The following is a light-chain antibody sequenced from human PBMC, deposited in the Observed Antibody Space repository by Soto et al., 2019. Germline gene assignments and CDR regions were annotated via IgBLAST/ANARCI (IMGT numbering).Light chain of an antibody. V-gene: IGKV4-1*01. CDR1: QSLFYSSSNKNY. CDR2: LAS. J-gene: IGKJ2*01. CDR3: QQYYSTPPT. Sequence: DIVMTQSPDSLAVSLGERATINCKSSQSLFYSSSNKNYLAWYQQKPGLPPKLLIYLASTRESGVPDRFSGSGSGTDFTLTISSLQTEDVAVYYCQQYYSTPPTFGQGTKLEIK.